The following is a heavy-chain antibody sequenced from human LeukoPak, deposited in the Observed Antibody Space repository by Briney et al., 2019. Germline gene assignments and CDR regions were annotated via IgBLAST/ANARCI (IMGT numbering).Heavy chain of an antibody. Sequence: ASVKVSCKASGYTLSGYYIHWVRRAPGQGLEWMGWINPNSGDTNYAQDFQGRVTMTRDTSITTAYMELSRLRSDDTALYYCARKREGAYGMDVWGQGTTVTASS. V-gene: IGHV1-2*02. D-gene: IGHD1-26*01. CDR1: GYTLSGYY. CDR2: INPNSGDT. J-gene: IGHJ6*02. CDR3: ARKREGAYGMDV.